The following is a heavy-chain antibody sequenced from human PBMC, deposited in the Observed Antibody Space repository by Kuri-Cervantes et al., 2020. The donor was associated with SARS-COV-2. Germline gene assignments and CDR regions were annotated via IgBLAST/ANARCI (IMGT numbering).Heavy chain of an antibody. V-gene: IGHV4-59*01. Sequence: SETLSLTCTVSGGSINSNYWSWIRQPPGKGLEWIGYIYYSGSTNYNPSLKSRVTISVDTSKNQFSLKLSSVTAADTAVYYCARGTLLWFGDGGDYWGQGTLVTVSS. D-gene: IGHD3-10*01. CDR3: ARGTLLWFGDGGDY. CDR1: GGSINSNY. CDR2: IYYSGST. J-gene: IGHJ4*02.